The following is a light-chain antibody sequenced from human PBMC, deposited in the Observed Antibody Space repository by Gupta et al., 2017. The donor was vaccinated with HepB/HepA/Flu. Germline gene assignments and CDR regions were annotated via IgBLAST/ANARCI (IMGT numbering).Light chain of an antibody. V-gene: IGKV2-28*01. J-gene: IGKJ4*01. CDR2: LGS. CDR1: QSLLHSNGYNY. Sequence: DIVMTQSPLSLPVTPGEPASISCRSSQSLLHSNGYNYLDWYLQKPGQSPQLLIYLGSNRASGDPDRFSGSGSGTDFTLKSSGGEAEDVGVYYGIQGLPTLTFGGGTKVEIK. CDR3: IQGLPTLT.